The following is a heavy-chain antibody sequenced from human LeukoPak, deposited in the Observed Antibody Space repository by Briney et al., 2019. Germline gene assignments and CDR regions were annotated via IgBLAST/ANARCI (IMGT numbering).Heavy chain of an antibody. CDR3: AKDTAYSSSWYFFDY. Sequence: GGSLRLSCAASGFTFSSYWMHWVRQAPGKGLEWVAFIRYDGNNKYYADSVKGRFTISRDNSKNTLYLQMNSLRAEDTAVYYCAKDTAYSSSWYFFDYWGQGTLVTVSS. V-gene: IGHV3-30*02. J-gene: IGHJ4*02. D-gene: IGHD6-13*01. CDR2: IRYDGNNK. CDR1: GFTFSSYW.